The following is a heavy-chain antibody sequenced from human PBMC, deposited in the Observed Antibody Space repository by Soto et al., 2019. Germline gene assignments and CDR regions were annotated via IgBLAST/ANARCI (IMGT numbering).Heavy chain of an antibody. J-gene: IGHJ4*02. CDR1: GFTFCSYA. V-gene: IGHV3-23*01. D-gene: IGHD3-9*01. CDR2: ISGSGGST. CDR3: AKGGPKVSPLTD. Sequence: PGGSLELCSAASGFTFCSYAMSWVRQDPEKGLEWVSAISGSGGSTYYADSVKGRFTISRDNSKNTLYLQMNSLRAEDTAVYYCAKGGPKVSPLTDWGQGTLVTVSS.